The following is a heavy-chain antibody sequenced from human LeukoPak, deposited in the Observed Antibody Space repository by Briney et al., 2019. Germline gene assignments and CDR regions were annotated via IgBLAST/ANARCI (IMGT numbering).Heavy chain of an antibody. CDR3: ARLVTGYPNWFDP. J-gene: IGHJ5*02. CDR2: ISGSGDNT. Sequence: GGSLRLSCAASGFAFSNYVMSWVRQAPAKGLEWVSAISGSGDNTYYADSVKGRFTISRDNSKNTLYLQMNSLRAEDTAVYYCARLVTGYPNWFDPWGQGTLVTVSS. V-gene: IGHV3-23*01. D-gene: IGHD3-9*01. CDR1: GFAFSNYV.